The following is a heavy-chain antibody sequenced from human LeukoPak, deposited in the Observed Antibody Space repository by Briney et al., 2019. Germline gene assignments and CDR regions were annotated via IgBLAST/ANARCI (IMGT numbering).Heavy chain of an antibody. CDR3: ARGVGSSSRVRYSYMDV. CDR2: IYTSWST. V-gene: IGHV4-61*02. CDR1: GGSISSGSYY. D-gene: IGHD2-2*01. Sequence: SESLSLTCTVSGGSISSGSYYWSWLRQPAGKGLEWIGRIYTSWSTNYNPSLKSRVSISIDTSKNQLSLKLSSVTAADTAVYYCARGVGSSSRVRYSYMDVWGKGTTVTVSS. J-gene: IGHJ6*03.